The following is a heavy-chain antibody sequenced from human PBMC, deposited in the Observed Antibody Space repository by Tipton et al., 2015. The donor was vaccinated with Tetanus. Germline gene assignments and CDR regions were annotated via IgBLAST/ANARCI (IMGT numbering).Heavy chain of an antibody. J-gene: IGHJ4*02. CDR3: ARGGSYHTPPVY. CDR1: GGSMRSYY. CDR2: IYYSGST. V-gene: IGHV4-31*03. D-gene: IGHD1-26*01. Sequence: TLSLTCTVSGGSMRSYYWSWIRQYPGKGLEWIGDIYYSGSTYYNPSLKSRVTISVDTSKNQFSLKLSSVTAAATDVYYCARGGSYHTPPVYWGQGPLASAPS.